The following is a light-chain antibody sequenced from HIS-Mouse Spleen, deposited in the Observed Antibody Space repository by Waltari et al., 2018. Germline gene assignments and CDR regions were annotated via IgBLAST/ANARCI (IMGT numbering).Light chain of an antibody. J-gene: IGLJ1*01. CDR3: SSYAGSNNYV. V-gene: IGLV2-8*01. CDR1: SSDVGGYNY. Sequence: QSALTQPPSASGSPGQSVTISCTGTSSDVGGYNYVPWYHHHPGKAPKLMIYEVSKRPSGVPDRFSGSKSGNTASLTVSGLQAEDEADYYCSSYAGSNNYVFGTGTKVTVL. CDR2: EVS.